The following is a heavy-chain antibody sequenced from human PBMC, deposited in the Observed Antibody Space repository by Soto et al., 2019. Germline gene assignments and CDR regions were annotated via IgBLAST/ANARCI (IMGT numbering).Heavy chain of an antibody. CDR2: VYYSGST. V-gene: IGHV4-61*01. J-gene: IGHJ5*02. D-gene: IGHD3-9*01. CDR1: NASISTISSYY. CDR3: VRDYLLTGFDT. Sequence: QVQLQEAGPRLIQPSETLSLTCTVSNASISTISSYYWTWVRQPPGKGLEWIGYVYYSGSTNFNHSLKSRFGMSIDTSKNQVSLELKSVTAADTATYYCVRDYLLTGFDTWGQGTLGTVSA.